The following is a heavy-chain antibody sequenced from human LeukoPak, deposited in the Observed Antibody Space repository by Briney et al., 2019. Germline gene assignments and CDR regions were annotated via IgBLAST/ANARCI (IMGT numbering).Heavy chain of an antibody. J-gene: IGHJ4*02. D-gene: IGHD4-11*01. V-gene: IGHV3-21*01. CDR3: ARGGDSNPLSTLDY. Sequence: GGSLRLSCAASGFTFSSYSMNWVRQAPGKGLEWVSSISSSSSYIYYADSVKGRFTISRDNAKNSLYLQMNSLRAEDTAVYYCARGGDSNPLSTLDYWGQGTLVTVSS. CDR1: GFTFSSYS. CDR2: ISSSSSYI.